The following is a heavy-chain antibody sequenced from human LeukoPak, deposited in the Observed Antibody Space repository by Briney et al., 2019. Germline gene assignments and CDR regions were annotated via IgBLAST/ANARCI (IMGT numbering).Heavy chain of an antibody. V-gene: IGHV4-39*01. CDR3: ARHGGDVTHYYHMDV. Sequence: SETLSLTCTVSGGSLSGSVYYWGWIRPPPGKDLEWIGSIYYSGSTYYNPSLKSRLTMSVDTSKNQFSLKLSSVTASDTAVYYCARHGGDVTHYYHMDVWGKGTTVTVSS. CDR1: GGSLSGSVYY. J-gene: IGHJ6*03. D-gene: IGHD2-21*02. CDR2: IYYSGST.